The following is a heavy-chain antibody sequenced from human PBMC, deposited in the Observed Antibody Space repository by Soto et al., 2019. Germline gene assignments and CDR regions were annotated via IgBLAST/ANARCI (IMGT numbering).Heavy chain of an antibody. CDR2: IYYSGGT. CDR3: ARDGDYYDSSGYYWRYFHY. CDR1: GGSISSGDYY. J-gene: IGHJ4*02. D-gene: IGHD3-22*01. V-gene: IGHV4-30-4*01. Sequence: SETLSLTCTVSGGSISSGDYYWCWIRQPPGKGLEWIGYIYYSGGTYYNPSLKSRVTISVDTSKNQFSLKLSSVTAADTAVYYCARDGDYYDSSGYYWRYFHYWGQGTLVTVSS.